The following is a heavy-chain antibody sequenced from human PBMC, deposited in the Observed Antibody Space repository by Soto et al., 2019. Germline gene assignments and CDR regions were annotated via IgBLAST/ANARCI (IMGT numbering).Heavy chain of an antibody. CDR3: ATGSDTVASGWFDP. V-gene: IGHV1-18*01. D-gene: IGHD4-4*01. CDR1: GYTFVSYV. Sequence: QVQLVQSGAEVKKAGASVKVSCKASGYTFVSYVISWVRQAPGQGLEWMGWVSAYNGNTNYAQNLQGRDTMTTDTSTSTDYVELYSVRSDDSAVYYCATGSDTVASGWFDPWGEGSLVTVSS. J-gene: IGHJ5*02. CDR2: VSAYNGNT.